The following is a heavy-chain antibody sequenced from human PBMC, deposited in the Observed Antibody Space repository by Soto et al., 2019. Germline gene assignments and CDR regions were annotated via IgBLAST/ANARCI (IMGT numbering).Heavy chain of an antibody. Sequence: QVQLQESGPGLVKPSQTLSLTCTVSGGSISSGGYYWSWIRQHPGKGLEWIGYIYYSGSTYYNPSLKRRVTISVDTSKNQFSLKLSSVTAADTAVYYCARVGYNWNAGYYYGMDVWGQGTAVTVS. D-gene: IGHD1-20*01. V-gene: IGHV4-31*03. CDR1: GGSISSGGYY. CDR3: ARVGYNWNAGYYYGMDV. J-gene: IGHJ6*02. CDR2: IYYSGST.